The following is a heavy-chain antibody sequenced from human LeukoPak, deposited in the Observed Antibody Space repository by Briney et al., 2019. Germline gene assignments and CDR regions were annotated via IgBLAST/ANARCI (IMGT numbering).Heavy chain of an antibody. CDR1: GFTFSSYA. CDR3: ARAYSSGWYGGYYFDY. J-gene: IGHJ4*02. Sequence: PGRSLRLSCAASGFTFSSYAMHWVRQAPGKGLEWVAVISYDGSNKYYADSVKGRFTISRDNSKNTLYLQMNSLRAEDTAVYYCARAYSSGWYGGYYFDYWGQGTLVTVSS. CDR2: ISYDGSNK. D-gene: IGHD6-19*01. V-gene: IGHV3-30*04.